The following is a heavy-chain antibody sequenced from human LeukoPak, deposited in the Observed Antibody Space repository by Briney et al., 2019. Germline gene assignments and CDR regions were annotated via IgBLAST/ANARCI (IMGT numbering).Heavy chain of an antibody. CDR1: GYTFTGYY. CDR2: INPNSGGT. J-gene: IGHJ3*02. CDR3: ARAIGDMPAFDI. Sequence: ASVKVSCKASGYTFTGYYMHWVRQAPGQGLEWMGWINPNSGGTNYAQKFQGRVTMTRDTSISTAYMELSRLRSDDTAVYYCARAIGDMPAFDIWDQGTMVTVSS. D-gene: IGHD2-15*01. V-gene: IGHV1-2*02.